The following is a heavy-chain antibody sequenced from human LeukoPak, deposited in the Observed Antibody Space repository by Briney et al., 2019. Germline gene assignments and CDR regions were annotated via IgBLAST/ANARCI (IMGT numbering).Heavy chain of an antibody. V-gene: IGHV1-46*01. CDR1: GYTFTSYY. D-gene: IGHD3-9*01. CDR3: ARGSSHVLRYFDWLLLFDY. CDR2: INPSGGST. J-gene: IGHJ4*02. Sequence: GASVTVSCKASGYTFTSYYMHWVRQAPGQGLEWMGIINPSGGSTSYAQKFQGGVTMTRDTSTSTVYMELSSLRSEDTAVYYCARGSSHVLRYFDWLLLFDYWGQGTLVTVSS.